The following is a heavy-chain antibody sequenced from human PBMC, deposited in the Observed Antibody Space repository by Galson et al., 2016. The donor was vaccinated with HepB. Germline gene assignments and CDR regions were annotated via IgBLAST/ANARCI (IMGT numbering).Heavy chain of an antibody. CDR3: ARGDIAAVGGVI. D-gene: IGHD6-19*01. Sequence: SVKVSCKASGYTFTDFDITWVRQAPGQGLEWMGWISTSSNNTNCAQNLQGRVTMTTDTSPSTAYMELRSLTSDDTAVYYCARGDIAAVGGVICGHGTLRGVSS. CDR1: GYTFTDFD. V-gene: IGHV1-18*04. CDR2: ISTSSNNT. J-gene: IGHJ4*01.